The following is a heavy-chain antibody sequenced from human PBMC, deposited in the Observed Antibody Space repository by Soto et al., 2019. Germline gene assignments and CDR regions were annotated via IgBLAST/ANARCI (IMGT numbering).Heavy chain of an antibody. J-gene: IGHJ5*02. CDR2: IFYSGST. D-gene: IGHD5-18*01. CDR1: RASISNYY. CDR3: GKDSGYNYGYFRWFDP. Sequence: SETLSLTCTVSRASISNYYWSWIRQPPGRGLEWIGHIFYSGSTNYNPALKSRVTISVDTSKSQFSLKLSSVTAADKAVYYCGKDSGYNYGYFRWFDPWGQGTLVTVSS. V-gene: IGHV4-59*01.